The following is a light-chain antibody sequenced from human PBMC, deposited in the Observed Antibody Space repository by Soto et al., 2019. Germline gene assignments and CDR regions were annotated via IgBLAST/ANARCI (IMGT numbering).Light chain of an antibody. CDR1: SSNIGNNY. CDR3: TTWDGSLPGEV. Sequence: QSVLTQSPSVSAAPGQKVTISCSGSSSNIGNNYVSWYQQLPETAPKLLIYDNNKRPSGIPDRFSGSKSGTSGTLDITGLQTGDEADYYCTTWDGSLPGEVFGGGTKLTVL. V-gene: IGLV1-51*01. CDR2: DNN. J-gene: IGLJ2*01.